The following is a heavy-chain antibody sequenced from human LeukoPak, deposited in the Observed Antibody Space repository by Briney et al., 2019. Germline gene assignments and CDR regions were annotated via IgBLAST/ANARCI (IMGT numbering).Heavy chain of an antibody. D-gene: IGHD2-2*01. CDR1: GYTFTTYY. CDR2: MNPNSGDT. J-gene: IGHJ4*02. V-gene: IGHV1-2*02. CDR3: ARDRMGHCATASCYLAF. Sequence: ASVKLSCKASGYTFTTYYLHWVRQAPGQGLEWMGWMNPNSGDTNYAQKLQGRVTMTRDTSINTAYMELSGLTSDDTAIYYCARDRMGHCATASCYLAFWGQGAMVTVSS.